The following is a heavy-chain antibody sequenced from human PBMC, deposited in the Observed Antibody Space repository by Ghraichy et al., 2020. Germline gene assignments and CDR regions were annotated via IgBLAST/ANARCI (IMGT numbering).Heavy chain of an antibody. J-gene: IGHJ4*02. V-gene: IGHV3-74*01. CDR3: ARGVAGSRSFDY. CDR1: GFTFSNYW. Sequence: GSLRLSCAVSGFTFSNYWMHWVRQAPGKGLVWVSRIDSDGSNTRDADSVKGRFTISRDNAKNTLYLQMNSLRAEDTAVYYCARGVAGSRSFDYWGQGTLVTVSS. CDR2: IDSDGSNT. D-gene: IGHD6-19*01.